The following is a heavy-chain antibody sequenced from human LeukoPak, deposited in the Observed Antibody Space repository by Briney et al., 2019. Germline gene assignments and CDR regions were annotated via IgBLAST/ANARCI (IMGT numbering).Heavy chain of an antibody. D-gene: IGHD3-10*01. CDR1: GGTFSSYA. J-gene: IGHJ4*02. CDR3: ARGILDGSGSYYMDY. V-gene: IGHV1-69*05. CDR2: IIPIFGTA. Sequence: ASVKVSCKASGGTFSSYAISWVRQAPGQGLEWMGGIIPIFGTANYAQKFQGRVTMTRNTSISTAYMELSSLRSEDTAVYYCARGILDGSGSYYMDYWGQGTLVTVSS.